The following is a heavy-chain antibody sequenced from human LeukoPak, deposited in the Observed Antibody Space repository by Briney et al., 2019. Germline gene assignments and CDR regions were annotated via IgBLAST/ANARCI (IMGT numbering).Heavy chain of an antibody. CDR2: INPSGGST. Sequence: ASVKVSCKASGYTFTSCYMHWVRQAPGQGLEWMGIINPSGGSTSYAQKFQGRVTMTSDTSTSTVYMELSSLRSEDTGVYYCARAEGFGELYYMHVWGKGTTVTVSS. J-gene: IGHJ6*03. CDR3: ARAEGFGELYYMHV. CDR1: GYTFTSCY. D-gene: IGHD3-10*01. V-gene: IGHV1-46*03.